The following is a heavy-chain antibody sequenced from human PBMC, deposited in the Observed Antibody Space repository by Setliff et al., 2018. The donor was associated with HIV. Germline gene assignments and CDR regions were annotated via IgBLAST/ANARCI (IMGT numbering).Heavy chain of an antibody. CDR2: NNPNSGDT. CDR1: GYTFTGDY. J-gene: IGHJ4*02. Sequence: ASVKVSCKASGYTFTGDYMHWVRQAPGQGLDWMGWNNPNSGDTNYVQKFQGRVTMTTDTSISTAYLELSRLRSDDTTVYYCETIDYWGQGTLVTVSS. V-gene: IGHV1-2*02. CDR3: ETIDY.